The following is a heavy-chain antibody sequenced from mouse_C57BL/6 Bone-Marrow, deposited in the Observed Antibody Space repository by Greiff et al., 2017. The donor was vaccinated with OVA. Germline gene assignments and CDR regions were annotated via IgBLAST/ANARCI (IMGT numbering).Heavy chain of an antibody. J-gene: IGHJ1*03. CDR3: ATVASLITTFPWYFDI. Sequence: EVQLQQSGPELVKPGASVKISCKASGYSFTDYNMNWVKQSNGTSLEWIGVINPNYGTTSYNQKFKGKATLTVDQSSSTAYMQLNSLTSEDSAVYYCATVASLITTFPWYFDIWGKGTTVTVSS. D-gene: IGHD1-1*01. CDR1: GYSFTDYN. V-gene: IGHV1-39*01. CDR2: INPNYGTT.